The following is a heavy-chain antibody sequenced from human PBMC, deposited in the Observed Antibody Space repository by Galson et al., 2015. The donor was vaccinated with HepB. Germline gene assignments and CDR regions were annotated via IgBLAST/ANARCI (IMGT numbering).Heavy chain of an antibody. Sequence: SLRLSCAASGLTVSSNYMSWVRQAPGKGLEWVSVIYSGGSTYYADSVKGRFTISRDNSKNTLYLQMNSLRAEDTAVYYCARDRGERYFDWALDYWGQGTLVTVSS. CDR2: IYSGGST. CDR1: GLTVSSNY. D-gene: IGHD3-9*01. CDR3: ARDRGERYFDWALDY. J-gene: IGHJ4*02. V-gene: IGHV3-66*01.